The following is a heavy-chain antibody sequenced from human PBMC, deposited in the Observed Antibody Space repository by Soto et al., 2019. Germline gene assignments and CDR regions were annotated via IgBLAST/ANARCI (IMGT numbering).Heavy chain of an antibody. CDR1: GFTLSSYA. D-gene: IGHD2-15*01. V-gene: IGHV3-48*02. CDR2: ISSSSSNI. Sequence: EVQLAESGGGLVQPGGSLRLSCAASGFTLSSYAMNWVRQAPGKGLEWVSYISSSSSNIQYAGSVKGRFTISRDNAKNALYLQMNRLSDDDTAVYFCARDCSLVNRWWRWFDRWGQGNLVTVSS. CDR3: ARDCSLVNRWWRWFDR. J-gene: IGHJ5*02.